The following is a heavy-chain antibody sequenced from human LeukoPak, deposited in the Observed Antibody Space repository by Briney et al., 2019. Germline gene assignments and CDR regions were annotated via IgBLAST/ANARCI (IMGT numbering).Heavy chain of an antibody. Sequence: GGSLRLSCAASGFTFSNYWMNWVRQAPGKGLEWVANIKEDGSEKYYVDSVKGRFTISRDNAKNSLDLQMNSLRAEDTAVYYCARDGLVVPAATFLDYWGQGTLVTVSS. CDR3: ARDGLVVPAATFLDY. D-gene: IGHD2-2*01. CDR1: GFTFSNYW. CDR2: IKEDGSEK. J-gene: IGHJ4*02. V-gene: IGHV3-7*01.